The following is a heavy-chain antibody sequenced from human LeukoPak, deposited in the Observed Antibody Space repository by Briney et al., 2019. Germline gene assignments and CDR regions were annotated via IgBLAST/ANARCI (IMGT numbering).Heavy chain of an antibody. CDR1: GITLNNYG. V-gene: IGHV3-23*01. Sequence: PGGPLRLSCAVSGITLNNYGMTWVRQAPGKGLEWVAGISDSVGSTKYADSVKGRFTISRDNPKNTLYLQMNSLRAEDTAVYLCAKRGVVIRVILVGFHKEAYYFESWGQGALVTVSS. CDR3: AKRGVVIRVILVGFHKEAYYFES. J-gene: IGHJ4*02. CDR2: ISDSVGST. D-gene: IGHD3/OR15-3a*01.